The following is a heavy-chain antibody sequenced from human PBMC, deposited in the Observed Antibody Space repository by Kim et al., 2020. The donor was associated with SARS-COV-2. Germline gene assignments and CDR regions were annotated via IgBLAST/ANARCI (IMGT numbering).Heavy chain of an antibody. V-gene: IGHV3-33*01. Sequence: GGSLRLSCAASGFTFSSYGMHWVRQAPGKGLEWVAVIWYDGSNKYYADSVKGRFTISRDNSKNTLYLQMNSLRAEDTAVYYCARDHQSITMVRGVIIMAGMGVWGQGTTGTVSS. J-gene: IGHJ6*02. CDR3: ARDHQSITMVRGVIIMAGMGV. CDR2: IWYDGSNK. D-gene: IGHD3-10*01. CDR1: GFTFSSYG.